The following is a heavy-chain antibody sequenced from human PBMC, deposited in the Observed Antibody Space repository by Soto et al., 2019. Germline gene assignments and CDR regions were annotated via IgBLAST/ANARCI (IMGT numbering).Heavy chain of an antibody. J-gene: IGHJ4*02. V-gene: IGHV3-64*04. Sequence: PGGSLRLSCSASGFTFSIYAMHWVRQAPGKGLEYVSSISINGGSTHYADSVKGRFTISRDNSKNTQYLQMDSLRAEDTAVYYCARDRLRLGELSLLGYFDYWGQGTLVTVSS. CDR3: ARDRLRLGELSLLGYFDY. CDR1: GFTFSIYA. CDR2: ISINGGST. D-gene: IGHD3-16*02.